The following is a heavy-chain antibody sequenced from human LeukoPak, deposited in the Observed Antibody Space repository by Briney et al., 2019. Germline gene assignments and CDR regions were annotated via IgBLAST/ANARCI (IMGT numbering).Heavy chain of an antibody. V-gene: IGHV3-53*01. CDR3: ASDSGSYYSGAFDI. CDR2: DYSGDTT. J-gene: IGHJ3*02. CDR1: GFPLSSYE. D-gene: IGHD1-26*01. Sequence: GGSLRLSCTASGFPLSSYEMTWIRQAPGKGLEWVSSFDYSGDTTYYADSVKGRFTISRDNSKNTLYLQMNSLRAEDTAVYYWASDSGSYYSGAFDIWGEGTMVTVSS.